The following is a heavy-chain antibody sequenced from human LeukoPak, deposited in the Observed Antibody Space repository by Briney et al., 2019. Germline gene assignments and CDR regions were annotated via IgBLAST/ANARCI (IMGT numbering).Heavy chain of an antibody. CDR1: GGSISSYY. CDR3: ARDDYGDYVFGY. D-gene: IGHD4-17*01. CDR2: IYYSGST. Sequence: SETLSLTCTVSGGSISSYYWSWIRQPPGKGLEWIGYIYYSGSTNYNPSLKSRVTISVDTSKNQFSLKLSSVTAADTAVYYCARDDYGDYVFGYWGQGTLVTVPS. V-gene: IGHV4-59*01. J-gene: IGHJ4*02.